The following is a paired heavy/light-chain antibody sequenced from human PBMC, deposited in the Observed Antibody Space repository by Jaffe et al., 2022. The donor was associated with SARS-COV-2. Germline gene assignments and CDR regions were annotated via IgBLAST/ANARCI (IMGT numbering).Heavy chain of an antibody. CDR3: ARKTISARHFDY. V-gene: IGHV3-21*02. Sequence: EVQLVESGGGLVKPGGSLRLSCVASGFTFNTYTINWVRQTPGKGLEWVSSITSSSGYIYYADSVKGRFTISRDNAKNSLYLQMDNLRAEDTAVYYCARKTISARHFDYWGQGTLVTVSS. J-gene: IGHJ4*02. CDR1: GFTFNTYT. CDR2: ITSSSGYI. D-gene: IGHD6-6*01.
Light chain of an antibody. J-gene: IGLJ3*02. CDR2: STN. Sequence: QTVVTQEPSFSVSPGGTVTLTCALSSGSVSSSYYPSWYQQSPGQAPRTLIYSTNTRSSGVPDRFSGSILGDKAVLIITGAQAEDESSYYCLLYVGSGLWVFGGGTKLTVL. CDR3: LLYVGSGLWV. V-gene: IGLV8-61*01. CDR1: SGSVSSSYY.